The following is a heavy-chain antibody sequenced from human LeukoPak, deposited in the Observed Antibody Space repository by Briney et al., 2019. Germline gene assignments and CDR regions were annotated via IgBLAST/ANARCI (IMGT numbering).Heavy chain of an antibody. J-gene: IGHJ4*02. D-gene: IGHD6-19*01. Sequence: GGSLRLSCAASGFTFSSYSMNWVRQAPGKGLEWVSSISSSSSYIYYADSVKGRFTISRDNAKNSLYLQMNSLRAEDTAVYYCARDLAVAGTVGFDYWGQGTLVTASS. CDR2: ISSSSSYI. CDR3: ARDLAVAGTVGFDY. V-gene: IGHV3-21*01. CDR1: GFTFSSYS.